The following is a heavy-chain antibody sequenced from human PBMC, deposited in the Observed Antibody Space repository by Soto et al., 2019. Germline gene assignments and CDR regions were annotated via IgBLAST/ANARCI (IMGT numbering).Heavy chain of an antibody. V-gene: IGHV3-30-3*01. D-gene: IGHD6-19*01. CDR2: ISYDGSNK. CDR1: GFTFSSYA. Sequence: GGSLRLSCAASGFTFSSYAMHWVRQAPGKGLEWVAVISYDGSNKYYADSVKGRFTISRDNSKNTLYLQMNSLRAEDTAVYYCARVTAVAGISFDYWGQGTLVTVS. CDR3: ARVTAVAGISFDY. J-gene: IGHJ4*02.